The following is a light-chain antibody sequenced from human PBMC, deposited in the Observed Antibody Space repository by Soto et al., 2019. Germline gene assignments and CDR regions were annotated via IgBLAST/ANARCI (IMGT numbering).Light chain of an antibody. V-gene: IGKV3-20*01. J-gene: IGKJ2*01. CDR2: HTS. CDR3: QRDS. CDR1: QSISTQS. Sequence: EIVLTQSPGTLSSSPGERATLSCRTSQSISTQSLAWYQHRPGQAPRLLIYHTSSRATGIPDRFSGSGSGTDFTLTINRLEPEDFAVYYCQRDSFGQGTRLDI.